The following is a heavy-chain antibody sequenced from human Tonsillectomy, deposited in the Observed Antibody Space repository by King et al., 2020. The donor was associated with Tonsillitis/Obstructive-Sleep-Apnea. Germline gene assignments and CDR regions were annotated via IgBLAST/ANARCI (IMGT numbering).Heavy chain of an antibody. J-gene: IGHJ4*02. D-gene: IGHD2-2*01. V-gene: IGHV3-30*04. CDR2: ISYDGSDK. CDR3: ARVRVPAATTPDY. Sequence: VQLQESGGGVVQPGRSLRLSCAASGFTFSNYAMHWVRRAPGKGLEWLAVISYDGSDKLYADSVKGRFTISRDDSKNTLYLHMNSLRPEDTAVYYCARVRVPAATTPDYWGQGTLVTVSS. CDR1: GFTFSNYA.